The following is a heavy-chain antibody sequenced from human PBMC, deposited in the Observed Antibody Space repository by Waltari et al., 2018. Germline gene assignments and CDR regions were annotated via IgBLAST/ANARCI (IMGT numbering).Heavy chain of an antibody. CDR3: AKDSARGSSWYLFDY. CDR2: IYSGGST. D-gene: IGHD6-13*01. V-gene: IGHV3-23*03. J-gene: IGHJ4*02. CDR1: GFTFSSYA. Sequence: EVQLLESGGGLVQPGGSLRLSCAASGFTFSSYAMSWVRQAPGKGLEWVSVIYSGGSTYYADSVKGRFTISRDNSKNTLYLQMNSLRAEDTAVYYCAKDSARGSSWYLFDYWGQGTLVIVSS.